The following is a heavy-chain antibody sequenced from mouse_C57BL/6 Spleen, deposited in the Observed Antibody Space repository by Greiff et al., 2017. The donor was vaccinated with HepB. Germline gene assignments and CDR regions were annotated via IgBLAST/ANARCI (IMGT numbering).Heavy chain of an antibody. J-gene: IGHJ2*01. CDR1: GYSITSGYY. D-gene: IGHD1-1*01. CDR3: ARDGYGSRGDY. Sequence: EVQVVESGPGLVKPSQSLSLTCSVTGYSITSGYYWNWIRQFPGNKLEWMGYISYDGSNNYNPSLKNRISITRDTSKNQFFLKLNSVTTEDTATYYCARDGYGSRGDYWGQGTTLTVSS. CDR2: ISYDGSN. V-gene: IGHV3-6*01.